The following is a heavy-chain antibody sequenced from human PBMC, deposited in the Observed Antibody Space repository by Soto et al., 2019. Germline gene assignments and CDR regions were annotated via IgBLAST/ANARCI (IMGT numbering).Heavy chain of an antibody. Sequence: SVKVSCKASGGTFSSYAISWVRQAPGQGLEWMGGIIPIFGTANYAQKFQGRVTITADESTSTAYMELSSLRSEDTAVYYCAGTEYYDFWSGYHLGYYFDYWGQGTLVTVSS. CDR1: GGTFSSYA. CDR2: IIPIFGTA. V-gene: IGHV1-69*13. D-gene: IGHD3-3*01. J-gene: IGHJ4*02. CDR3: AGTEYYDFWSGYHLGYYFDY.